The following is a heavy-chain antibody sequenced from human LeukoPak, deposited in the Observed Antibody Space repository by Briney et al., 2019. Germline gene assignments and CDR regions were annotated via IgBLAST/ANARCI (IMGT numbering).Heavy chain of an antibody. CDR2: ISGSGGST. Sequence: PGGSLRLSCAASGFTFRSYAMNWVRQAPGKGLEWVSAISGSGGSTFDADSVKGRFTISRDNSKNTLYLQMNSLRAEDTAVYYCAKGSSPFDYWGQGTLVTVSS. CDR1: GFTFRSYA. CDR3: AKGSSPFDY. J-gene: IGHJ4*02. D-gene: IGHD6-13*01. V-gene: IGHV3-23*01.